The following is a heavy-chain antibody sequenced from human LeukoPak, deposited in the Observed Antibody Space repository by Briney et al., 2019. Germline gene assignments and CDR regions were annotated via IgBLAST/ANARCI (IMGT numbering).Heavy chain of an antibody. D-gene: IGHD1-26*01. CDR3: ARSGSYYAEYFQH. CDR2: IIPIFGTA. J-gene: IGHJ1*01. CDR1: GGTFSSYA. Sequence: SVKVSCKASGGTFSSYAISWVRQAPGQGLEWMGGIIPIFGTANYAQKFQGRVTITADESTSTAYMEPSSLRSEDTAVYYCARSGSYYAEYFQHWGQGTLVTVTS. V-gene: IGHV1-69*13.